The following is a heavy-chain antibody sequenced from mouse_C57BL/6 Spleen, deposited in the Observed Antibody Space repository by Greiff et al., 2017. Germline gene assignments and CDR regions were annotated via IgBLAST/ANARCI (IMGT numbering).Heavy chain of an antibody. J-gene: IGHJ3*01. CDR3: ARLGQLSPFAY. CDR2: IDPSDSAT. D-gene: IGHD3-2*02. V-gene: IGHV1-52*01. CDR1: GYTFTSYW. Sequence: QVQLQQPGAELVRPGSSVKLSCKASGYTFTSYWMHWVKQRPIQGLEWIGNIDPSDSATHYNQKFKDKATLTVDKSSSTAYMQLSSLTSEDSAVYYCARLGQLSPFAYWGQGTLVTVSA.